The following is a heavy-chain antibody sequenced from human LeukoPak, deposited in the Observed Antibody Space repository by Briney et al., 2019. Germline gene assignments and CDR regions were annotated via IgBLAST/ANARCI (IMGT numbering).Heavy chain of an antibody. CDR2: IIPIFGTA. Sequence: GASVKVSCKASGGTFSSYAISWVRQGPGQGLEWMGGIIPIFGTANYAQKFQGRVTITADKSTSTAYMELSSLRSEDTAVYYCARDGDCSGGSCPLDYWGQGTLVTVSS. D-gene: IGHD2-15*01. V-gene: IGHV1-69*06. J-gene: IGHJ4*02. CDR1: GGTFSSYA. CDR3: ARDGDCSGGSCPLDY.